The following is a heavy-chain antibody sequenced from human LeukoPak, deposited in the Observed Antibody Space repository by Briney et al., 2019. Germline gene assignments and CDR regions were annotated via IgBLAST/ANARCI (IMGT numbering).Heavy chain of an antibody. J-gene: IGHJ4*02. D-gene: IGHD1-26*01. V-gene: IGHV3-48*04. CDR3: ARDRGGSYSAIDY. Sequence: PGGSLRLSCAASGFTFSSYSMNWVRQAPGKGLEGGSFISSSSSTIYYADSVKGRFTISRDNAKNSLYLQMNSLRAEDTAVYYCARDRGGSYSAIDYWGQGTLVTVSS. CDR1: GFTFSSYS. CDR2: ISSSSSTI.